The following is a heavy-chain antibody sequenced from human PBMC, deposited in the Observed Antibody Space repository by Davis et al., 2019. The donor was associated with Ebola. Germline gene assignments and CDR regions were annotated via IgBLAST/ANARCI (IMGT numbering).Heavy chain of an antibody. V-gene: IGHV4-34*01. CDR2: INHSGST. Sequence: MPSETLSLTCAVYGGSFSGYYWSWNRQPPGKGLEWIGEINHSGSTNYNPSLKSRVTISVDTSKNQFSLKLSSVTAADTAVYYCARGIAGRDYWGQGTLVTVSS. D-gene: IGHD3-22*01. CDR3: ARGIAGRDY. CDR1: GGSFSGYY. J-gene: IGHJ4*02.